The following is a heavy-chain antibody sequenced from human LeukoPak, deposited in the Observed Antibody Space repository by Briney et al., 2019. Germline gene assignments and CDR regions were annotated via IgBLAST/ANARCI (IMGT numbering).Heavy chain of an antibody. V-gene: IGHV3-74*01. Sequence: PVGSLSLSSAASGFAFSSYWMHSVRQAPGKGLLWVSRINSDGSSTSYADSVKGGFTISRDNAKNTLYLQMNSMRAEDTAVYYCARWEDSSGYYPFDYWGQGTLVTVSS. CDR1: GFAFSSYW. J-gene: IGHJ4*02. CDR3: ARWEDSSGYYPFDY. D-gene: IGHD3-22*01. CDR2: INSDGSST.